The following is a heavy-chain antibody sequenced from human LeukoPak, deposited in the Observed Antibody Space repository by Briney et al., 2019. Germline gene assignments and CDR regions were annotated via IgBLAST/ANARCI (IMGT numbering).Heavy chain of an antibody. Sequence: GGSLRLSCAASGFTFSSYWMSWGRQAPGKGLEWVANVKQDGSEKYYVDSVKGRFTISRDNAKSSLYLQMNSLRAEDTAVYYCVRDIHRYYADYWGQGTLVTVSS. V-gene: IGHV3-7*01. D-gene: IGHD3-3*01. CDR3: VRDIHRYYADY. CDR2: VKQDGSEK. CDR1: GFTFSSYW. J-gene: IGHJ4*02.